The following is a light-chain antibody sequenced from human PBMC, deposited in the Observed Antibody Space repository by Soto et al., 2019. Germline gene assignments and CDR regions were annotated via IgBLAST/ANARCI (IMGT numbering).Light chain of an antibody. CDR3: SSYSISTAYL. CDR1: RSDIGSYNY. J-gene: IGLJ1*01. CDR2: GVS. V-gene: IGLV2-14*01. Sequence: QSVLTQPASVSGSPGQSITISCSGTRSDIGSYNYVAWYQQFPGKTPKILIYGVSNRPSGVSSRFSGSKSGNTASLTISGLQAEDEADYFCSSYSISTAYLFGTGTKVTVL.